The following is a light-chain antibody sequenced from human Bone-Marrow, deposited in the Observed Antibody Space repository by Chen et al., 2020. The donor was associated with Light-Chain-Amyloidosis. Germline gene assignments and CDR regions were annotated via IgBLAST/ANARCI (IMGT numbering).Light chain of an antibody. J-gene: IGKJ4*01. CDR1: QTIRSNY. CDR2: GSS. Sequence: EIVLTQSPGTLSLSPGEGANLSCRASQTIRSNYLTWYQQTFGQAPRLLIYGSSSRATGIPDRFTGSGSGTDFTLTINRLEPEDFAMYYCQQYGTSPLTFGGGIKVEIK. CDR3: QQYGTSPLT. V-gene: IGKV3-20*01.